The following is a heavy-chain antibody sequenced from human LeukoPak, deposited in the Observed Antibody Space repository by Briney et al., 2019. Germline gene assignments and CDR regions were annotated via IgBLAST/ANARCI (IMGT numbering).Heavy chain of an antibody. V-gene: IGHV3-15*01. CDR3: TSQIHLWLRGAY. J-gene: IGHJ4*02. D-gene: IGHD5-18*01. Sequence: PGGSLRLSCTASGFTLRNAWMTWVRQAPGKGLEWVGRIKSNADGGTTDYAEPVKGRFTISRDDSQNALYLQMDSLKTEDTAVYFCTSQIHLWLRGAYWGQGTLVTVS. CDR1: GFTLRNAW. CDR2: IKSNADGGTT.